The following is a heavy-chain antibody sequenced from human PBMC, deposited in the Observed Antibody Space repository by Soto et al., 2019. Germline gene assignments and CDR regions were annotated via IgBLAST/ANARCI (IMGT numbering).Heavy chain of an antibody. Sequence: QVQLVQSEAEVQKPGASVKVSCKTSGYIFKNYGISWVRQAPGQGLEWLGWIYPKEDRANIAQNFQGRVTLTTDTPTSTADIELRSLRFDDSAMYFCARDIAYALDYWGQGTLVTVSS. D-gene: IGHD2-15*01. CDR3: ARDIAYALDY. CDR2: IYPKEDRA. CDR1: GYIFKNYG. V-gene: IGHV1-18*01. J-gene: IGHJ4*02.